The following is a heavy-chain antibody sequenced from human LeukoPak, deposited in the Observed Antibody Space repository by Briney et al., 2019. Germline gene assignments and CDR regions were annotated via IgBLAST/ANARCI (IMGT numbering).Heavy chain of an antibody. CDR1: GGSISSYY. CDR3: ARAPVDTAIVIDY. D-gene: IGHD5-18*01. Sequence: SETLSLTCTVSGGSISSYYWSWIRKPPGKGLEWIGYIYYSGSTNYNPSLKSRVTISVDTSKNQFSLKLSSVTAADTAVYYCARAPVDTAIVIDYWGQGTLVTVSS. V-gene: IGHV4-59*01. J-gene: IGHJ4*02. CDR2: IYYSGST.